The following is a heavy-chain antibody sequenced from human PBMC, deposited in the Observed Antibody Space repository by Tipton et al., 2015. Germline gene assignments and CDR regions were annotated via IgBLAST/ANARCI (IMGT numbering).Heavy chain of an antibody. D-gene: IGHD6-6*01. CDR2: IFHRGDT. CDR1: GYSISSGYY. Sequence: TPSLTCDVSGYSISSGYYWGWIRQPPGKGLVWIGSIFHRGDTNYNPSLKSRVTMSRDTSKNQFSLKLTSVTAADTAVYYCARGELGDFDSWGQGTLVTVSS. J-gene: IGHJ4*02. V-gene: IGHV4-38-2*01. CDR3: ARGELGDFDS.